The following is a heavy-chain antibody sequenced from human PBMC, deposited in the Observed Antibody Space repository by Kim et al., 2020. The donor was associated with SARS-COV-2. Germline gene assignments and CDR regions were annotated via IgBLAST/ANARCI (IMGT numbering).Heavy chain of an antibody. CDR2: ISSNGGST. Sequence: GGSLRLSCAASGFTFSSYAMHWVRQAPGKGLEYVSAISSNGGSTYYADSVKGRFTISRDNSKNTLYLQMGSLRAEDMAVYYCARGAGQWLSTPDYWGQGTLVTVSS. CDR1: GFTFSSYA. V-gene: IGHV3-64*02. J-gene: IGHJ4*02. D-gene: IGHD6-19*01. CDR3: ARGAGQWLSTPDY.